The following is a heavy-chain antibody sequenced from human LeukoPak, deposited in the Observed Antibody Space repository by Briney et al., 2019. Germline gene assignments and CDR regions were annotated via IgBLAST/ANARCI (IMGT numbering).Heavy chain of an antibody. CDR3: ARGDDILTCWYYVDY. CDR2: IYHSGRT. J-gene: IGHJ4*02. D-gene: IGHD3-9*01. V-gene: IGHV4-38-2*01. CDR1: GYSLRSGYY. Sequence: SETLSLTCVVSGYSLRSGYYWGWTRQPPGKGLEWIGSIYHSGRTYYNPSLKSRVTISVETSKNQFSLKLSSVTAGDAAVYYCARGDDILTCWYYVDYWGQGTLVTGS.